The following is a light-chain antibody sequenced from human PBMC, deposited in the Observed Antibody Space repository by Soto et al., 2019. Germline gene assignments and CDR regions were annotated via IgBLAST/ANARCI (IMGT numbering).Light chain of an antibody. CDR2: DVS. J-gene: IGLJ2*01. CDR3: SSYTRSSTLYVV. V-gene: IGLV2-14*01. CDR1: SSDVGGYNY. Sequence: QSVLTQPASVSGSPGQSITISCTGTSSDVGGYNYVSWYQQHPGKAPKLMIYDVSNRPSGVSIRFSGSKSGNTASLTISGLQAEDEADYYCSSYTRSSTLYVVFGGGTKLTVL.